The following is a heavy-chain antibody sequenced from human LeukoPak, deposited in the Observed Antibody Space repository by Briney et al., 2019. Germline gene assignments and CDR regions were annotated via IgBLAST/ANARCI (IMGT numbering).Heavy chain of an antibody. J-gene: IGHJ4*02. Sequence: GGSLRLSCAASGFTFSSYLMSWVRQAPGKGLDWVANIKQDGSEKYYVDSVKGRFTISRDNAKNSLYLQMNSLRPEDTAVYYCARDQRYCSSSSCPWEPFDYWGQGTLVTVSS. D-gene: IGHD2-2*01. CDR3: ARDQRYCSSSSCPWEPFDY. CDR2: IKQDGSEK. V-gene: IGHV3-7*05. CDR1: GFTFSSYL.